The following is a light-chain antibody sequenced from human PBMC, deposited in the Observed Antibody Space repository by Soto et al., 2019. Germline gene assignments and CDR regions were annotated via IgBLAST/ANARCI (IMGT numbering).Light chain of an antibody. V-gene: IGLV2-14*03. J-gene: IGLJ1*01. CDR1: SSDVGGYNY. Sequence: QSVLTQPASVSGSPGQSITISCTGTSSDVGGYNYVSWYQHHPGKAPKLMIYDVSNRPSGVSNRFSSSKSGNTASLIISGLQAVDEADYYCSSYTSSSTLSTYVFGTGTKVTVL. CDR2: DVS. CDR3: SSYTSSSTLSTYV.